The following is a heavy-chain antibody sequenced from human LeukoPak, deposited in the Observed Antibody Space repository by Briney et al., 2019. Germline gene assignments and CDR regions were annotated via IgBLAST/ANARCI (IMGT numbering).Heavy chain of an antibody. CDR1: GGSISSYY. D-gene: IGHD1-7*01. CDR2: ISYSGST. Sequence: SETLSLTCTVSGGSISSYYWSWIRQPPGKGLEWIGYISYSGSTNYNPSLKSRVTISVDTSKNQFSLKLTSVTAADTAVYYCARGLNLYNWNYFAGVWGQGTLVTVSS. CDR3: ARGLNLYNWNYFAGV. J-gene: IGHJ4*02. V-gene: IGHV4-59*01.